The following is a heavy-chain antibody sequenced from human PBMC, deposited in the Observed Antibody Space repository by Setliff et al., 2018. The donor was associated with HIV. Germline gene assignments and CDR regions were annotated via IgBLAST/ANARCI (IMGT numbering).Heavy chain of an antibody. Sequence: SETLSLTCTVSGYSISSDYYWGWIRQSPGKGLEWIGNIYHSVNTYYNPSLKSRVTISADATKNQFSLKLTSVTAADTAVYYCARDRGSSSDYYYYGMDVWGQGTMVTVS. CDR2: IYHSVNT. J-gene: IGHJ6*02. D-gene: IGHD6-6*01. CDR1: GYSISSDYY. V-gene: IGHV4-38-2*02. CDR3: ARDRGSSSDYYYYGMDV.